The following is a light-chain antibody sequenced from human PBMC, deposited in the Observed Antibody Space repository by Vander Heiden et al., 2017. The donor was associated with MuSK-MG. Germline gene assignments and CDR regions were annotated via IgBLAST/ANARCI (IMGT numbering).Light chain of an antibody. CDR2: GKN. CDR3: NSRDSSGNRWV. V-gene: IGLV3-19*01. J-gene: IGLJ3*02. Sequence: SSELTQDPAVSVALGQTVRITCPGDSLRSYYASWYQQKPGQAPVLVIYGKNNRPSGIPDRFSGSSSGNTASLTITGAQAEDEADYYCNSRDSSGNRWVFGGGTKLTVL. CDR1: SLRSYY.